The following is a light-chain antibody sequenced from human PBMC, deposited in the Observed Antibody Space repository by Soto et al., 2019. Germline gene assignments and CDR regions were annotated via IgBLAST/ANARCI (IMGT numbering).Light chain of an antibody. V-gene: IGLV2-11*01. CDR1: SSDVGGYNS. CDR2: DVT. Sequence: QSALTQPRSVSGSPGQSVTISCTGTSSDVGGYNSVSWYQQHPGKAPKLMIYDVTKRPSGVPDRFSGSKSGNTASLTISGLQAEDGADYYCCSYAASYTYVFGGGTKVTVL. CDR3: CSYAASYTYV. J-gene: IGLJ2*01.